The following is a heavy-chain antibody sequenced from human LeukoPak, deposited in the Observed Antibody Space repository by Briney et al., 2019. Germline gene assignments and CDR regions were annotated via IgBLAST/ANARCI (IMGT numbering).Heavy chain of an antibody. J-gene: IGHJ4*02. CDR2: ISDSGGSA. CDR1: GFTFSSYG. D-gene: IGHD3-10*01. CDR3: AKDQGTGSVNYSWGYFDC. Sequence: GGSLRLSCAASGFTFSSYGMSWVRQAPGKGLEWVSGISDSGGSAVYIDSVKGRFTISRDNSKNTLYLQMSSLRAEDTAAYYCAKDQGTGSVNYSWGYFDCWGQGTLVTVSS. V-gene: IGHV3-23*01.